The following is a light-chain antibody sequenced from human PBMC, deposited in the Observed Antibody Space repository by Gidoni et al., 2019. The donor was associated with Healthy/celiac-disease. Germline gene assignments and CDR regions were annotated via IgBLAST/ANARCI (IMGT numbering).Light chain of an antibody. CDR3: QAYDSSLSGSV. Sequence: QSVLTQPRPVPRAPGPRVTISCTGSSSNIGAGYDVHWYQQLPGTAPKLLIYGNSNRPAGVPDRFSGSKSGASASLAITGLQAEDEADYYCQAYDSSLSGSVFGGGTKLTVL. J-gene: IGLJ2*01. CDR2: GNS. V-gene: IGLV1-40*01. CDR1: SSNIGAGYD.